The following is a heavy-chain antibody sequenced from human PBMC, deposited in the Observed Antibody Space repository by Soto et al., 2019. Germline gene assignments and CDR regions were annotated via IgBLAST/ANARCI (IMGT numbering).Heavy chain of an antibody. V-gene: IGHV1-69*06. J-gene: IGHJ4*02. Sequence: EASAKGSFKASRVSFTSLSINWLRHAPGQGFEWMGGLIPIFGTSNSAQKFQARVTTSADTSTGTAYLEVSSLRSEDTAIYYCATARQDGLTWSYYFDYWGPGTLVTVSS. CDR1: RVSFTSLS. CDR3: ATARQDGLTWSYYFDY. CDR2: LIPIFGTS. D-gene: IGHD6-6*01.